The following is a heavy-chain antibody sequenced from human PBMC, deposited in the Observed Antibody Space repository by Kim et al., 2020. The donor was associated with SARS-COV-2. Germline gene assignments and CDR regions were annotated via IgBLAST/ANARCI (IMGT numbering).Heavy chain of an antibody. CDR3: AREGRHCSGTACYLFDY. CDR1: GFIFDTYA. Sequence: GGSLRLSCAASGFIFDTYAMHWVRQTPGRRLEYVSAISSNGADPYYADSVMGRFIISRDNSKNTMYLQMGSLRAEDMAVYYCAREGRHCSGTACYLFDYWGQGTLVTVSS. D-gene: IGHD2-2*01. CDR2: ISSNGADP. V-gene: IGHV3-64*02. J-gene: IGHJ4*02.